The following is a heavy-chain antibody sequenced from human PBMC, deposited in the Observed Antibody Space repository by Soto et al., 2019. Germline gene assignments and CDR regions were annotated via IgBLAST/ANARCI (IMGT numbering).Heavy chain of an antibody. D-gene: IGHD2-2*03. Sequence: QVQLVQSGAEVKKPGSSVKVSCKASGGTFSSYAISWVRQAPGQGLEWMGGIIPIFGTANYAQKFQGRVTITADKCTSTGYMGLRSLRSEDTAVYYCARDLWSMDCEVVPAARGYYYYGMDDWGQGTTFTDSS. V-gene: IGHV1-69*06. CDR2: IIPIFGTA. J-gene: IGHJ6*02. CDR3: ARDLWSMDCEVVPAARGYYYYGMDD. CDR1: GGTFSSYA.